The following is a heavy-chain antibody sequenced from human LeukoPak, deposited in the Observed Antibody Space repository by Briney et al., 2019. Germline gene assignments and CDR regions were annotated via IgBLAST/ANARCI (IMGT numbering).Heavy chain of an antibody. CDR2: INPNSGDT. Sequence: ASVKVSCKASGGTFSSYAISWVRQAPGQGLEWMGWINPNSGDTNYAQKFQGRVTMTTDTSTTTAYMELRSLRSDDTAVYYCARGSSYGFSMGYWGQGTLVIVSS. D-gene: IGHD5-18*01. V-gene: IGHV1-18*01. CDR1: GGTFSSYA. J-gene: IGHJ4*02. CDR3: ARGSSYGFSMGY.